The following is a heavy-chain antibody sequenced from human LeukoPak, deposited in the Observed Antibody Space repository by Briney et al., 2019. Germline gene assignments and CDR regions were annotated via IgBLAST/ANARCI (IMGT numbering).Heavy chain of an antibody. CDR3: ARANYGSGQYFHQ. CDR1: GGSISSGDNY. Sequence: SQTLSLTCTVSGGSISSGDNYWSWGRQFPGKGLEWIGYIYHSGSAYYHPSLKSRVTISVDTSKNQFSLKLSSVTAADRAVYYCARANYGSGQYFHQWGQGTLVTVSS. D-gene: IGHD3-10*01. J-gene: IGHJ1*01. CDR2: IYHSGSA. V-gene: IGHV4-31*03.